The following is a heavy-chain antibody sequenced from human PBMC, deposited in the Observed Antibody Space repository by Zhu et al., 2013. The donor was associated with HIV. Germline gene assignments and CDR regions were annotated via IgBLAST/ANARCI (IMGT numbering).Heavy chain of an antibody. CDR2: FNPKNFDT. Sequence: QEQLVQSGPEVRKPGASVRVSCAASGYIFRDFYIHWVRQAPGQGLEWMGWFNPKNFDTRYAEMFNDRVTLGGDTSTTTAYMDLTRLTSDDTATYYVLIASRFDPWGQGTLVIVSS. CDR3: LIASRFDP. J-gene: IGHJ5*01. V-gene: IGHV1-2*02. CDR1: GYIFRDFY. D-gene: IGHD2-21*01.